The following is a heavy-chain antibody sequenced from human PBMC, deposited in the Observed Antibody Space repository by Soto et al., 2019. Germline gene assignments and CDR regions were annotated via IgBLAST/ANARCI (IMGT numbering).Heavy chain of an antibody. CDR1: GGSINSDDHY. V-gene: IGHV4-30-4*01. J-gene: IGHJ4*02. CDR2: AYYSGTT. Sequence: QVQLQESGPGLVKPSQTLSLTCIVSGGSINSDDHYRSWIRQPPGKGLEWIGYAYYSGTTHSNPSLKSRLFISLDTSKNQFSLQLTSVTAADTAVYYCATLRSRWNIDYWGQGTLVTVSS. D-gene: IGHD6-13*01. CDR3: ATLRSRWNIDY.